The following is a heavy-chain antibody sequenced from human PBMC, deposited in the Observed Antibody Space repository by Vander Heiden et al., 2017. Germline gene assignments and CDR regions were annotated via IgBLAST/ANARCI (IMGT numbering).Heavy chain of an antibody. CDR3: AREEEPLDY. V-gene: IGHV3-33*01. CDR2: IWYDGSNK. D-gene: IGHD1-26*01. Sequence: QVQLVESGGGVVQPGRSLRLSCAASGFTFGSDGRHWVRQAPSKGLEWVAVIWYDGSNKYYADSVKGRFTISRDNSKNTLYLQMNSLRAEDTAVYYCAREEEPLDYWGQGTLVTVSS. CDR1: GFTFGSDG. J-gene: IGHJ4*02.